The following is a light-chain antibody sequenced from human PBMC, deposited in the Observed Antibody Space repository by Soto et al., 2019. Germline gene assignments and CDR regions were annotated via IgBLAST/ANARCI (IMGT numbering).Light chain of an antibody. J-gene: IGKJ4*01. CDR1: QSVSSF. V-gene: IGKV3-11*01. CDR3: QQRHDWPPT. CDR2: FAS. Sequence: EIVLTQSPGTLSLSPWDRATLSCRASQSVSSFLAWYQQRPGQAPRLLIYFASNRAAGVPPRFSGSGSGTDFTLTISSLEPEDFAVYSCQQRHDWPPTFGGGTKVDI.